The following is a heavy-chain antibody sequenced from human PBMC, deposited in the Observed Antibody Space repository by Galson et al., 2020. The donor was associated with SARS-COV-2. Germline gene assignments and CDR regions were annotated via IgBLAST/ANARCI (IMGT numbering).Heavy chain of an antibody. D-gene: IGHD3-9*01. J-gene: IGHJ6*01. Sequence: ASVKVSCKASGYTFTSYAMHWVRQAPGQRLEWMGWINAGNGNTKYSQKFQGRVTITRDTSASTAYMELSSLRSEDTAVYYCARDKPLRYFEWAYSCAYYGGYGWGQGATVTGAS. CDR2: INAGNGNT. V-gene: IGHV1-3*01. CDR1: GYTFTSYA. CDR3: ARDKPLRYFEWAYSCAYYGGYG.